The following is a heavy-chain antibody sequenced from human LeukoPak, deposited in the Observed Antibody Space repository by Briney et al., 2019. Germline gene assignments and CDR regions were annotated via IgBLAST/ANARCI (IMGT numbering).Heavy chain of an antibody. CDR2: ITSSSTYM. V-gene: IGHV3-21*01. Sequence: PGGSLRLSCAASGFTFSTYNMNWVRRTPGKGLEWVSSITSSSTYMFYADSVRGRFTISRDNAENSLFLQMNSLRAEDTAVYYCAREGEGFGLDYWGQGTLVTVSS. J-gene: IGHJ4*02. CDR3: AREGEGFGLDY. D-gene: IGHD3-10*01. CDR1: GFTFSTYN.